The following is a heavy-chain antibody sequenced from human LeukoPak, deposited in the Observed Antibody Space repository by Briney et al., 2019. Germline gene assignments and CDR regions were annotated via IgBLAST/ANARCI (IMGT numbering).Heavy chain of an antibody. J-gene: IGHJ4*02. V-gene: IGHV1-18*01. CDR3: ARDEMSVVTMVRGVIMGGDY. CDR1: GYTFTSYG. CDR2: ISAYNGNT. Sequence: ASVKVSCKASGYTFTSYGISWVRQAPGQGLEWMGWISAYNGNTNYAQKLQGRVTMTTDTSTSTAYMELRSLRSDDTAVYYCARDEMSVVTMVRGVIMGGDYWGQGTLVTVSS. D-gene: IGHD3-10*01.